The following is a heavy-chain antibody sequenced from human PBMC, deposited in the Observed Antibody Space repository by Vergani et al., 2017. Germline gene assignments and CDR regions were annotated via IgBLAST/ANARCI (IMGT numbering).Heavy chain of an antibody. CDR1: GFTFDDYA. V-gene: IGHV3-9*01. CDR3: AKGPPDSSGYYYPDY. CDR2: ISWNSGSI. Sequence: EVQLVESGGGLVQPGRSLRLSCAASGFTFDDYAMHWVRQAPGKGLEWVSGISWNSGSIGYADSVKGRFTISRDNAKNSLYLQMNSLRAEDTALYYCAKGPPDSSGYYYPDYWGQGTLVTVSS. D-gene: IGHD3-22*01. J-gene: IGHJ4*02.